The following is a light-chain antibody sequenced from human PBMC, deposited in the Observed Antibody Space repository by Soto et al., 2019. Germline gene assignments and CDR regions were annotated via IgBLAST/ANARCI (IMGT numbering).Light chain of an antibody. CDR3: SAYGSSSPLYV. CDR1: SSDVGGYNF. V-gene: IGLV2-14*01. Sequence: QAVVTQPASVSGSPGQSITISCTGTSSDVGGYNFVSWYQQNPGRAPKLMIYEVSNRPSGVSDRFSGSKSGNTASLTISGLQAEDEGDYYCSAYGSSSPLYVFGTGTQLTVL. J-gene: IGLJ1*01. CDR2: EVS.